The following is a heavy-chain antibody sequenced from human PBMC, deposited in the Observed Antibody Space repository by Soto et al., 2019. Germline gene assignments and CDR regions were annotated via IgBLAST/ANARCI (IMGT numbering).Heavy chain of an antibody. J-gene: IGHJ4*02. CDR3: ARDRADILTGYYSEDY. CDR2: ISSSSSYI. Sequence: GGSLRLSCAASGFTFSSYSMNWVRQAPGKGLEWVSSISSSSSYIYYADSVKGRFTISRDNAKNSLYLQMNSLRAEDTAVYYCARDRADILTGYYSEDYWGQGTLVTVSS. CDR1: GFTFSSYS. V-gene: IGHV3-21*01. D-gene: IGHD3-9*01.